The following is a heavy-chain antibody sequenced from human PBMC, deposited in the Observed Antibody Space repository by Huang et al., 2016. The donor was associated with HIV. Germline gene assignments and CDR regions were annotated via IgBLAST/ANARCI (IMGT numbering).Heavy chain of an antibody. J-gene: IGHJ4*02. CDR1: GFDFSKYS. CDR2: ISGTSSNI. V-gene: IGHV3-48*01. D-gene: IGHD3-22*01. CDR3: ARTEMEYYYGSSGYYPDY. Sequence: EVQLVESGGALVQPGGSLKLSCVVSGFDFSKYSMNWVRQAQGKGREWGSYISGTSSNIYYADSVKGRFTIARDNAKNSVFLQMRSLRAEDTALYYCARTEMEYYYGSSGYYPDYWGQGTQVTVSS.